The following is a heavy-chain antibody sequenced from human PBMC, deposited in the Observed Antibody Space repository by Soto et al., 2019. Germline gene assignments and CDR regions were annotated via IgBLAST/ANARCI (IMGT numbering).Heavy chain of an antibody. J-gene: IGHJ4*02. CDR1: GYTFTSYG. CDR3: SRDSPPPRE. V-gene: IGHV1-18*01. CDR2: ISAYNGNT. Sequence: QVQLVQSGAEVKKPGASVKVSCKASGYTFTSYGISWVRQAPGQGLEWMGWISAYNGNTHYAQKLQGRATITTDTSTSTAYMELRSLSSDDTAAYYFSRDSPPPREWGQGTLVTVSS.